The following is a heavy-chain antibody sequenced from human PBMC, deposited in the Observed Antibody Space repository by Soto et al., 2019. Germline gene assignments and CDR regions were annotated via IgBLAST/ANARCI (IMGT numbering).Heavy chain of an antibody. CDR1: GGSVSSGNYY. CDR2: IFHTGTT. D-gene: IGHD1-26*01. J-gene: IGHJ4*02. CDR3: TRAPVSGRYFFDF. Sequence: SETLSLTCTVSGGSVSSGNYYWSWIRQPPGKGLEWIGYIFHTGTTNYNPSLKSRVTISLDTSMNQFSLKLSSVTPADTAVYYCTRAPVSGRYFFDFWGQGTPVTVSS. V-gene: IGHV4-61*01.